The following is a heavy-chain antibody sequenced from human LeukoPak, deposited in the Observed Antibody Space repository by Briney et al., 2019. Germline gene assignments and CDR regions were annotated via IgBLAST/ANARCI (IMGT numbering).Heavy chain of an antibody. Sequence: SETLSLTCTVSGGSISSGGYYWSWIRQHPGKGLEWIGYIYYSGSTYYNPSLKSRVTISVDTSKNQFSLKLSSVTAADTAVYYCARWYYDFWSGYYTGFDYWGQGTLVTVSS. CDR2: IYYSGST. J-gene: IGHJ4*02. CDR3: ARWYYDFWSGYYTGFDY. D-gene: IGHD3-3*01. CDR1: GGSISSGGYY. V-gene: IGHV4-31*03.